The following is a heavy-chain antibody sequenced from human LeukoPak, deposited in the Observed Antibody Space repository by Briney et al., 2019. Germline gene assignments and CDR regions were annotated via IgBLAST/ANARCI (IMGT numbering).Heavy chain of an antibody. V-gene: IGHV1-69-2*01. CDR1: GYTFTDYY. CDR2: VDPEDGET. J-gene: IGHJ4*02. D-gene: IGHD3-22*01. CDR3: ARSRYYYDSRGYYFDS. Sequence: ASVKISCKVSGYTFTDYYMHWVQQAPGKGLEWMGLVDPEDGETIYAEKFQGRVTITADTSTDTAYMELSSLRSEDTAVYYCARSRYYYDSRGYYFDSGGQGTLVTVSS.